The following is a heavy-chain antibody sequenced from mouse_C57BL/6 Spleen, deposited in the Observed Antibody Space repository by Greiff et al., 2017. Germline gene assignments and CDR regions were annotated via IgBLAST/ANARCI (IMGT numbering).Heavy chain of an antibody. Sequence: QVQLQQPGTELVKPGASVKLSCKASGYTFTSYWMHWVKQRPGQGLEWIGNINPSNGGTNYNEKFKSKATLTVDKSSSTAYMQLSSLTSEDSAVYYCATSTVVAPKGYYFDYWGQGTTLRVSS. V-gene: IGHV1-53*01. D-gene: IGHD1-1*01. CDR2: INPSNGGT. CDR3: ATSTVVAPKGYYFDY. J-gene: IGHJ2*01. CDR1: GYTFTSYW.